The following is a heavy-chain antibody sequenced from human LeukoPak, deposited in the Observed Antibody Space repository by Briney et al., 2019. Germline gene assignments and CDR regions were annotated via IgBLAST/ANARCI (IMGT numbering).Heavy chain of an antibody. CDR3: ARDLIAVAGNFDF. Sequence: SETLSLTCTVSGGSIGSSSNYWGWIRQPPGKGPEWIGSISYSGYTYYNPYNPSLKSRVTISVDTSNNQFPLEVSSVTAADTAFYYCARDLIAVAGNFDFWGQGTLVTVSS. CDR2: ISYSGYT. CDR1: GGSIGSSSNY. D-gene: IGHD6-19*01. V-gene: IGHV4-39*01. J-gene: IGHJ4*02.